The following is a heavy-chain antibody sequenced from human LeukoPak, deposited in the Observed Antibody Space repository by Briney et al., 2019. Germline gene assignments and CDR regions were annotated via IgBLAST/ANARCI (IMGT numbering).Heavy chain of an antibody. D-gene: IGHD5-12*01. J-gene: IGHJ6*02. CDR1: GGSVSSGGYY. CDR3: ASSEATTTPPPYGMDV. Sequence: SETLSLTCTVSGGSVSSGGYYWSWIRQRPGKGLEWIGYIYYSGGTFYNPSLKSRVTISVDMSKNQISLRLISVTAADTAVYYCASSEATTTPPPYGMDVWGQGTTVTVSS. V-gene: IGHV4-31*03. CDR2: IYYSGGT.